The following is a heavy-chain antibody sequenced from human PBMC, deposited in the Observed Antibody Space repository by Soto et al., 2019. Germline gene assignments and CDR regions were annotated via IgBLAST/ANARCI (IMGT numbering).Heavy chain of an antibody. V-gene: IGHV1-69*01. Sequence: QVQLVQSGAEVKKPGSSVKVSCKASGGTFSSYAISWVRQAPGQGLEWMGWIIPIFGTANYAQRCQGRVTITADESTSTAYMEQSSRRSEDKAVYYCARGINRLWPNYSYYGMDVWGQGTTVTVSS. CDR2: IIPIFGTA. J-gene: IGHJ6*02. CDR3: ARGINRLWPNYSYYGMDV. CDR1: GGTFSSYA.